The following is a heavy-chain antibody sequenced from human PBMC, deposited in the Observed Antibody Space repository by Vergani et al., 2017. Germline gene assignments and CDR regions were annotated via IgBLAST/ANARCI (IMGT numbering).Heavy chain of an antibody. CDR1: GASVNSYY. D-gene: IGHD1-14*01. CDR3: ARDGMSPAEIDPKNAFHV. V-gene: IGHV4-59*02. Sequence: QVKLQESGPGLVKPSETLSLTCTVSGASVNSYYWSWIRQSPGKGLEWLGTIDRTGRTHLSPSLMSRLTISVDTTKNQFSLRLTSATAADTAVYFCARDGMSPAEIDPKNAFHVWGQGTRVSV. CDR2: IDRTGRT. J-gene: IGHJ3*01.